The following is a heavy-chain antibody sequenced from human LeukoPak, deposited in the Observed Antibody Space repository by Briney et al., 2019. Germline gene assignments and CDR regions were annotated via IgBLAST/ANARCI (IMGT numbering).Heavy chain of an antibody. D-gene: IGHD5-12*01. CDR2: ISSSGSTI. CDR1: GFTFSSYE. J-gene: IGHJ4*02. CDR3: VRVGLATTDYFDY. V-gene: IGHV3-48*03. Sequence: PGGSLRLSCAASGFTFSSYEMNWVRQAPGQGLEWVSYISSSGSTIYYADSVKGRFTISRDNAKNSLYLQMNSLRAEDTAVYYCVRVGLATTDYFDYWGQGTLVTVSS.